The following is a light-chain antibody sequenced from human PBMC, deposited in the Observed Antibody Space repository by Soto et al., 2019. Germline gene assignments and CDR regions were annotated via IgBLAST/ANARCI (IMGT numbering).Light chain of an antibody. CDR2: DVS. CDR3: CSYAGGFYV. V-gene: IGLV2-11*01. Sequence: QSVLTQPSSVSGSPGQSVTISCTGTSSDVGGYNYVSWYQQHPGKAPKVIIFDVSKRPSGVPDRFSGSKSGSTASLTISGLQPDDEADYYCCSYAGGFYVVGTGTKVTVL. CDR1: SSDVGGYNY. J-gene: IGLJ1*01.